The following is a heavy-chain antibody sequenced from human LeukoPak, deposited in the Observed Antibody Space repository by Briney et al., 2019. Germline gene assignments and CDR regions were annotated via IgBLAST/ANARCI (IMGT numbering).Heavy chain of an antibody. CDR3: ASQVVDFVSDSYYMDV. Sequence: SETLSLTCTVSGYSFSSAYNWAWSRPPPGKGVEGTASLYYSGTTYYTPSLKSRVTLSVDTSKKPLSMRLRSMTATDTAVYYCASQVVDFVSDSYYMDVWGKGTTVTVSS. CDR1: GYSFSSAYN. D-gene: IGHD3-16*02. J-gene: IGHJ6*03. V-gene: IGHV4-38-2*02. CDR2: LYYSGTT.